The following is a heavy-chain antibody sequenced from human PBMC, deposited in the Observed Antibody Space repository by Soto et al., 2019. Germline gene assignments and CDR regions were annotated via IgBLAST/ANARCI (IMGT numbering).Heavy chain of an antibody. J-gene: IGHJ6*02. Sequence: SVKVSCKASGGTFSSYAISWVRQAPGQGLEWMGGIIPIFGTANYAQKFQGRVTITADESTSTAYMELSSLRSEDTAVYYCARRDIAAAADYYYYGMDVWGQGTTVTVSS. D-gene: IGHD6-13*01. CDR2: IIPIFGTA. CDR3: ARRDIAAAADYYYYGMDV. CDR1: GGTFSSYA. V-gene: IGHV1-69*13.